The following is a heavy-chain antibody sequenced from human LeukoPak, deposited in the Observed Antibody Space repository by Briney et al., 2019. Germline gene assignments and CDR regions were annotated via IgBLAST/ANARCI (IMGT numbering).Heavy chain of an antibody. CDR1: GYTFTGYY. V-gene: IGHV1-2*02. Sequence: ASVKVSCKASGYTFTGYYMHWVRQAPGQGLEWMGWINPNSGGTNYAQKFQGRVTMTRDTSISTAYMELSRLRSDDTAVYYCAREVEGDIVATTDAFDIWGQGTMVTVSS. J-gene: IGHJ3*02. CDR3: AREVEGDIVATTDAFDI. CDR2: INPNSGGT. D-gene: IGHD5-12*01.